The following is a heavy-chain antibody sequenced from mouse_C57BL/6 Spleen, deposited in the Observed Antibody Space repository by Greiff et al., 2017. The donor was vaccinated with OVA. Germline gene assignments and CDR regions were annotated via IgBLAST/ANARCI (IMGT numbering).Heavy chain of an antibody. CDR3: TGAGAWFAY. CDR2: IDPENGDT. V-gene: IGHV14-4*01. Sequence: VQLQQSGAELVRPGASVKLSCTASGFNIKDDYMHWVKPRPEQGLEWIGWIDPENGDTEYASKFQGKATITADTSSNTAYLQLSSLTSEDTAVYYCTGAGAWFAYWGQGTLVTVSA. J-gene: IGHJ3*01. CDR1: GFNIKDDY.